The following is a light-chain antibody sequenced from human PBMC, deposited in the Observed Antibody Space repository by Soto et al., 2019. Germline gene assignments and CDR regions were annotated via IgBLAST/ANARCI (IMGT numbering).Light chain of an antibody. CDR3: CSYAARYTLV. V-gene: IGLV2-11*01. J-gene: IGLJ2*01. CDR1: SSDVGGYNS. Sequence: QSALAQPRSVSGSPGQSVTISCSGTSSDVGGYNSVSWYQQFPGKAPKLMIYDVTKRPSGVPDRFSGSKSGNTASLTISGLQDEDEADSYCCSYAARYTLVFGGGTKVTV. CDR2: DVT.